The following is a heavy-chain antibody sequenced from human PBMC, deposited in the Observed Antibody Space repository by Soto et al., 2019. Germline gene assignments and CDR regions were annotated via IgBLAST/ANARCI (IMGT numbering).Heavy chain of an antibody. Sequence: SQTLSLTCVISGDSVSGNSAAWNWIRQSPSRGLEWLGRTYYRSRWYNDYAVSVKSRITVTPDTSKNQFSLHLNSVTPEDTAVYYRAREFPYYVSSASYLDYWGQGALVTVSS. D-gene: IGHD3-16*01. CDR1: GDSVSGNSAA. CDR3: AREFPYYVSSASYLDY. J-gene: IGHJ4*02. CDR2: TYYRSRWYN. V-gene: IGHV6-1*01.